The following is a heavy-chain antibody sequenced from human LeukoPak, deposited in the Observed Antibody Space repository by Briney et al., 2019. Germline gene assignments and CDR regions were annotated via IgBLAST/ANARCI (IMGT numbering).Heavy chain of an antibody. D-gene: IGHD5-24*01. J-gene: IGHJ4*02. CDR1: GFIFSSYE. CDR3: ARGGWLHHSFDY. Sequence: GGSLRLSCAASGFIFSSYEMNWVRQAPGKGLEWVSYISSSGSNIYYADSLKGRFTISRDNAKNSLYLQMNGLRDEDTAVYYCARGGWLHHSFDYWGQGTLVTVSS. V-gene: IGHV3-48*03. CDR2: ISSSGSNI.